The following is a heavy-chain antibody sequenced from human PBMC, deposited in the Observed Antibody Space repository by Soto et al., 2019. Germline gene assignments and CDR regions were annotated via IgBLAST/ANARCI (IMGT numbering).Heavy chain of an antibody. CDR2: IIPIFGTA. J-gene: IGHJ4*02. CDR3: ARDTTYYYDSSGYYYGVY. D-gene: IGHD3-22*01. CDR1: GGTFSSYA. Sequence: SVKVSCKASGGTFSSYAISWVRQAPGQGLEWMGGIIPIFGTANYAQKFQGRVTITADESTSTAYMELSSLRSEDTAVYYCARDTTYYYDSSGYYYGVYWGQGTLVTVSS. V-gene: IGHV1-69*13.